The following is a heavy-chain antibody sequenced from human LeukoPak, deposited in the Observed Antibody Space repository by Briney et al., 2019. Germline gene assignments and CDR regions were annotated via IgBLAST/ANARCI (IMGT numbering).Heavy chain of an antibody. CDR2: IYWNDQK. CDR1: GFSLNPAGVG. Sequence: QTLTLTCTFSGFSLNPAGVGVGCIRQPPGKALEWLALIYWNDQKRYSPSLKNRLSITKDTSKNQVVLTMANLDPVDTATYYCARAYYFDSSGYFFDYWGQGTLVTVSS. D-gene: IGHD3-22*01. J-gene: IGHJ4*02. CDR3: ARAYYFDSSGYFFDY. V-gene: IGHV2-5*01.